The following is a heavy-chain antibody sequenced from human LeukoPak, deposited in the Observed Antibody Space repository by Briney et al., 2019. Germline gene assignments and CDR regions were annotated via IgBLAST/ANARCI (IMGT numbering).Heavy chain of an antibody. D-gene: IGHD1-26*01. CDR2: IIPIFGTA. Sequence: GASVKVSCKASGGTFSSYAISWVRQAPGQGLEWMGGIIPIFGTANYAQKFQGRVTITTDESTGTAYMELSSLRSEDTAVYYCARDGTSGSYYQWFDPWGQGTLVTVSS. CDR1: GGTFSSYA. J-gene: IGHJ5*02. CDR3: ARDGTSGSYYQWFDP. V-gene: IGHV1-69*05.